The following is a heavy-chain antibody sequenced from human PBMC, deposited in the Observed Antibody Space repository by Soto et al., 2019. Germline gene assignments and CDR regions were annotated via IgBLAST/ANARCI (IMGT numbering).Heavy chain of an antibody. CDR2: IHHSGST. CDR3: ARKGEYQLSGPACFVYYYDRMDV. V-gene: IGHV4-34*01. Sequence: PSETLSLTCAVYGESFSGYYWTWIRQPPGKGLEWIGEIHHSGSTNYSPSLKSRVTISVDTSKNQFSLKLSSVTAADTAVYYCARKGEYQLSGPACFVYYYDRMDVWGQGTTVTVSS. CDR1: GESFSGYY. J-gene: IGHJ6*02. D-gene: IGHD2-2*01.